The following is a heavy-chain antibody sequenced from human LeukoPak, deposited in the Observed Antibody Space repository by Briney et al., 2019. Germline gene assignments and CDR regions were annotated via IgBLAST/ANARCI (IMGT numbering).Heavy chain of an antibody. D-gene: IGHD5-18*01. Sequence: PGESLKISCKGSGYSFTNYWIGWVRQMPGKGLEWMGIIYPGDSDTRYSPSFQGQVTISADKSIATAYLQWSSLKASDTAMYYCARRWLVDTALVDYWGQGTLVTVSS. CDR2: IYPGDSDT. CDR3: ARRWLVDTALVDY. J-gene: IGHJ4*02. CDR1: GYSFTNYW. V-gene: IGHV5-51*01.